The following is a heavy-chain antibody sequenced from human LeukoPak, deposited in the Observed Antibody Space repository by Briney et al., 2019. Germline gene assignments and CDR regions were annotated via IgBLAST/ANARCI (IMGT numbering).Heavy chain of an antibody. D-gene: IGHD3-22*01. CDR2: ISGSGDRT. Sequence: EGSLRLSCTASGLTFTSNAMTSVRQAPGKGLEWVSAISGSGDRTYYADYVKGQFTISRDNSKNTLYLQMNSLRADDTAVYYCAKSRARREDSSGSIDYWGQGTLVTVSS. CDR1: GLTFTSNA. J-gene: IGHJ4*02. CDR3: AKSRARREDSSGSIDY. V-gene: IGHV3-23*01.